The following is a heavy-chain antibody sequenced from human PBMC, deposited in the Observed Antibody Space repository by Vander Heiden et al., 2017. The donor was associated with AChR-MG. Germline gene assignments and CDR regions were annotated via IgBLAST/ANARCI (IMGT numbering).Heavy chain of an antibody. D-gene: IGHD3-22*01. Sequence: QVQLVQSGAEVTKPGASVKVSCKASGYTFTSYDINWVRQATGKGLEWMGWMNPNSGNTGYAQKFQGRVTMTRNTSISTAYMELSSLRAEDTAVYYGARSAYYYDSSGYYHVYWGQGTLVTVSS. CDR3: ARSAYYYDSSGYYHVY. CDR2: MNPNSGNT. CDR1: GYTFTSYD. J-gene: IGHJ4*02. V-gene: IGHV1-8*01.